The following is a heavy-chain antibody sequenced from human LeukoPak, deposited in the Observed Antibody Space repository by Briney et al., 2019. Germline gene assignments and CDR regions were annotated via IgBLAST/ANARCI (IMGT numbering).Heavy chain of an antibody. CDR1: GGSFSGYY. CDR2: IYYSGST. CDR3: ARMYYDFWSGYYIPYYFDY. D-gene: IGHD3-3*01. V-gene: IGHV4-59*01. Sequence: SETLSLTCAVYGGSFSGYYWSWIRQPPGKGLEWIGYIYYSGSTNYNPSLKSRVTISVDTSKNQFSLKLSSVTAADTAVYYCARMYYDFWSGYYIPYYFDYWGQGTLVTVSS. J-gene: IGHJ4*02.